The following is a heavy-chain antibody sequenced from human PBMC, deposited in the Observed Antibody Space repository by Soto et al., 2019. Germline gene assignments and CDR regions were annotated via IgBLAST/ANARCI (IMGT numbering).Heavy chain of an antibody. CDR1: GFTFSDYY. Sequence: PGGSLRLSCAASGFTFSDYYMSWIRQAPGKGLEWVSYISSSSSYTNYADSVKGRFTLSRDNAKNSLYLQMNSLRAEDTAVYYCKAYSSGSAPADYXGQGTLVTVSS. J-gene: IGHJ4*02. CDR2: ISSSSSYT. CDR3: KAYSSGSAPADY. D-gene: IGHD6-19*01. V-gene: IGHV3-11*03.